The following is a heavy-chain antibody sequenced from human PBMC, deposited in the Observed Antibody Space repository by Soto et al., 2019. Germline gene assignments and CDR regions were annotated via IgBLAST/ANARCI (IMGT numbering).Heavy chain of an antibody. V-gene: IGHV3-9*01. D-gene: IGHD2-2*01. J-gene: IGHJ6*03. CDR2: ISWKGGSI. Sequence: EVQLVESGGGLVQPGRSLRLSCAASGFTFDDYAMHWVRQAPGKGLEWVSGISWKGGSIGYADSVKGRFTIPRDNAKNSLYLQMDSLRAEDTAFYYCARVPAANYFYYMDVWGKGTTVTVS. CDR3: ARVPAANYFYYMDV. CDR1: GFTFDDYA.